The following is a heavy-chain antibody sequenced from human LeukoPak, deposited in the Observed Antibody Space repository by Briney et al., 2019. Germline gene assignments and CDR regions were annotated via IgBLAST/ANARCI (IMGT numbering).Heavy chain of an antibody. CDR1: GYAFTTYG. J-gene: IGHJ6*02. CDR2: INPNSGGT. D-gene: IGHD1-14*01. CDR3: ARDRPGYYGMDV. Sequence: GASVKVSCKASGYAFTTYGFSWVRQAPGQGLEWVGWINPNSGGTNYAQKFQGRVTMTRDTSISTAYMELSRLRSDDTAVYYCARDRPGYYGMDVWGQGTTVTVSS. V-gene: IGHV1-2*02.